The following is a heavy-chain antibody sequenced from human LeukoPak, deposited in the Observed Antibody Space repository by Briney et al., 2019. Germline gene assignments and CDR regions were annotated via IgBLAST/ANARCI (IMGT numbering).Heavy chain of an antibody. J-gene: IGHJ6*03. D-gene: IGHD3-10*01. CDR3: AYGSGSYSGYYYYMDV. Sequence: APAKVSCKASGYTFTGYYMHWVRQAPGQGLEWMGWINPNSGGTNYAQKFQGRVTMTRDTSISTAYTELSRLRSDDTAVYYCAYGSGSYSGYYYYMDVWGKGTTVTVSS. CDR1: GYTFTGYY. CDR2: INPNSGGT. V-gene: IGHV1-2*02.